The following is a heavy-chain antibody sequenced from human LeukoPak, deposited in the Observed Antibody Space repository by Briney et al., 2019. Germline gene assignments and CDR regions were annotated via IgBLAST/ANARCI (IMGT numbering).Heavy chain of an antibody. CDR1: GFTFSSYA. D-gene: IGHD6-13*01. Sequence: PGGSLRLSCAASGFTFSSYAMHWVRQAPGKGLEWVAVISYDGSNKYYADSVKGRFTISRDNSKNTLYLQMNSLRAEDTAVYYCARVHSSWSFDYWGQGTLVTVSS. CDR2: ISYDGSNK. J-gene: IGHJ4*02. V-gene: IGHV3-30*04. CDR3: ARVHSSWSFDY.